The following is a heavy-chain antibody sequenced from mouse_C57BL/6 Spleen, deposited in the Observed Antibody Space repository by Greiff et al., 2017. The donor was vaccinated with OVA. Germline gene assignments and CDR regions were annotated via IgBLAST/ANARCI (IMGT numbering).Heavy chain of an antibody. CDR3: AREGNHVVRYFDV. V-gene: IGHV3-6*01. CDR1: GYSITSGYY. CDR2: ISYDGSN. Sequence: VQLKESGPGLVKPSQSLSLTCSVTGYSITSGYYWNWIRQFPGNKLEWMGYISYDGSNNYNPSLKNRISITRDTSKNTFFLKLNSVTTEDTATYCGAREGNHVVRYFDVWGTGTTVTVSS. D-gene: IGHD2-1*01. J-gene: IGHJ1*03.